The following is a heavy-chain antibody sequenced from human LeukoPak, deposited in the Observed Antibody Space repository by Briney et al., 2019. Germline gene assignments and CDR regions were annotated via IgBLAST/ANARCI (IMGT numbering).Heavy chain of an antibody. Sequence: SETLSLTCTVSGGSITSGTYYWGWIRQPPGKGLEWIGSIYSSGSTYYNPSLKSRVTISVDTSKNQFSLKLSSVTAADTAVYYCARGWSSSGCFDLWGQGTLVTVSS. D-gene: IGHD3-22*01. CDR2: IYSSGST. V-gene: IGHV4-39*01. J-gene: IGHJ4*02. CDR1: GGSITSGTYY. CDR3: ARGWSSSGCFDL.